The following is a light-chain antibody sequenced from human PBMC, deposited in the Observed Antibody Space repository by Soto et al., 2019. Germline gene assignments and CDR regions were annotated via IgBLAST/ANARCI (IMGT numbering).Light chain of an antibody. Sequence: DIVMTQSPESLAVSLGESATINCKSSQSLLYTSRNKNYLAWYQQRPGQPLKLLIYWASTRESGVPDRFSGSGSGTDFTLTINNVQAEDVAVYYCQQYESPLLTFGQGTKVEIK. CDR3: QQYESPLLT. CDR1: QSLLYTSRNKNY. V-gene: IGKV4-1*01. J-gene: IGKJ1*01. CDR2: WAS.